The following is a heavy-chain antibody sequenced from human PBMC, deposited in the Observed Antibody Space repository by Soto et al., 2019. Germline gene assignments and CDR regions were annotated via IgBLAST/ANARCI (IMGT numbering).Heavy chain of an antibody. CDR2: TSGDGRIM. V-gene: IGHV3-64*02. D-gene: IGHD6-25*01. Sequence: VGSLRLSCAASGFTFSSYPMHWVRQAPGRGLEHVSSTSGDGRIMYYLDSVKGRFTISRDNSKNTLYLQMGSLRTEDMAVYYCARGRAAYYFDYWGQGALVTVSS. CDR1: GFTFSSYP. J-gene: IGHJ4*02. CDR3: ARGRAAYYFDY.